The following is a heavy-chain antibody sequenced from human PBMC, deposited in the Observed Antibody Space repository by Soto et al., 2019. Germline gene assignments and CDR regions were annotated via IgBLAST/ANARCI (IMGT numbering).Heavy chain of an antibody. D-gene: IGHD1-1*01. Sequence: ASVKVSCKASGYTFTSYAMHWVRQAPGQRLEWMGWINAGNGNTKYSQKFQGRVTITRDTSASTAYMELSSLRSEDTAVYYCARDLMERNWFDPWGQGTLVTVSS. CDR3: ARDLMERNWFDP. J-gene: IGHJ5*02. CDR1: GYTFTSYA. CDR2: INAGNGNT. V-gene: IGHV1-3*01.